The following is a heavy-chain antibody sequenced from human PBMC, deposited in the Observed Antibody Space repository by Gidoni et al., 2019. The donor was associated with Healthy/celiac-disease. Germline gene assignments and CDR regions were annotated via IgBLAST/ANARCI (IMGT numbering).Heavy chain of an antibody. D-gene: IGHD2-15*01. V-gene: IGHV4-34*01. CDR3: ARHRLGYCSVGSCRLFDP. CDR2: INHSEST. J-gene: IGHJ5*02. Sequence: QVQLQQWGAGLLKPSETLSLTCAVYGGSVRGYDWSWIRRPPGKGLEWIGEINHSESTHYNPALTRRVTISVDTSKNQFSLQLISVTASDPAVYYCARHRLGYCSVGSCRLFDPWGHGTLVTVSS. CDR1: GGSVRGYD.